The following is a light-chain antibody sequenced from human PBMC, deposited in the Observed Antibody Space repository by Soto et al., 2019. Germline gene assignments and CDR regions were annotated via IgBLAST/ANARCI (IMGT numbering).Light chain of an antibody. Sequence: QSVRNKAAYVSGLPRGWISIFYTKTSSDVGGYNYVSWYQQHPGKAPKLMIYDVSNRPSGISNRLSGSKSGNTASLTISGLQAEDEADYYCSSYTSSSTYVFGTGTKVTVL. J-gene: IGLJ1*01. CDR1: SSDVGGYNY. V-gene: IGLV2-14*01. CDR3: SSYTSSSTYV. CDR2: DVS.